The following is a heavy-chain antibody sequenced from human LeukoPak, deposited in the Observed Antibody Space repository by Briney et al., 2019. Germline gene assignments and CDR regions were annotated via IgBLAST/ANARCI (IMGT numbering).Heavy chain of an antibody. CDR1: GYTLIGYY. J-gene: IGHJ3*01. V-gene: IGHV1-2*02. CDR2: INPNSGGT. D-gene: IGHD5-12*01. Sequence: GASVKVSCKSSGYTLIGYYIHWVRQAPGQGLEWMGWINPNSGGTNYAQKFQGRVTMTRDTSISTAYMELNRLRSDDTAVYYCALWEIVHYAFDFWGQGTMVTVSS. CDR3: ALWEIVHYAFDF.